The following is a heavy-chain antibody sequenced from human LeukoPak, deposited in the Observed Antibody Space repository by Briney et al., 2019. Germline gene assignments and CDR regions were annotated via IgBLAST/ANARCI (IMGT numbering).Heavy chain of an antibody. V-gene: IGHV4-34*01. J-gene: IGHJ3*02. CDR1: GGSFSGYY. CDR3: ASSTAMVTAFDI. CDR2: INHSGGT. D-gene: IGHD5-18*01. Sequence: SETLSLTCAVYGGSFSGYYWSWIRQPPGKGLEWIGEINHSGGTNYNPSLKSRVTISVDKSKNQFSLKLSSVTAADTAVYYCASSTAMVTAFDIWGQGTMVTVSS.